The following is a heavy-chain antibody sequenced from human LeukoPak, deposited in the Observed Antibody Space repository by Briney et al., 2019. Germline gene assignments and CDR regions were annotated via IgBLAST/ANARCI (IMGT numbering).Heavy chain of an antibody. J-gene: IGHJ6*03. CDR2: ISAYNGNT. CDR1: GYTFTSYG. Sequence: ASVKVSCKASGYTFTSYGISWVRQAPGQGLEWMGWISAYNGNTNYAQKLQGRVTMTTDTSTSTAYMELRSLRSDDTAVYYCARDAASFRIYYYYYMDVWGKGTTVTVSS. CDR3: ARDAASFRIYYYYYMDV. D-gene: IGHD6-25*01. V-gene: IGHV1-18*01.